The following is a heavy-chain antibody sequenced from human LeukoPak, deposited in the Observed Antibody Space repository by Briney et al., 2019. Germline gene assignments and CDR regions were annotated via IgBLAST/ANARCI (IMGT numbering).Heavy chain of an antibody. CDR2: IRYSGST. D-gene: IGHD2-2*01. CDR1: GGSISTYY. V-gene: IGHV4-59*01. Sequence: SETLSLTCTVSGGSISTYYWSWIRQPPGKGLEWIGYIRYSGSTNYNPSFKSRVIISVDTSKNQFSLKLTSVTAADTAVYYCARESSSSTDHWGQGTLVTVSS. CDR3: ARESSSSTDH. J-gene: IGHJ4*02.